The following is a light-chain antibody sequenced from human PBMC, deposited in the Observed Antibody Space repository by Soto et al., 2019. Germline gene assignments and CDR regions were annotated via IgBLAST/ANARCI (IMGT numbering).Light chain of an antibody. CDR1: SSDVGDYSY. V-gene: IGLV2-14*01. CDR3: CSFTSISTGVL. CDR2: EVS. Sequence: QSALTQPASVSVSLGQSITISCTGASSDVGDYSYVSWYQHHPGQAPELLIYEVSNRPSGVSHRFSGSKSGNTASLTISGLQAEDEADYYCCSFTSISTGVLFGGGTKLTVL. J-gene: IGLJ2*01.